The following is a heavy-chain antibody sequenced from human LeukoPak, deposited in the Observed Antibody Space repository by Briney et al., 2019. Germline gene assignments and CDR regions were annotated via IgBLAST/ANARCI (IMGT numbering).Heavy chain of an antibody. D-gene: IGHD7-27*01. CDR1: GGSFSNYF. Sequence: SETLSLTCAVYGGSFSNYFWNWIRQPPRKGLEWIAEIHHTGHINYNPSLKSRVTISVDTSKNQFSLKLNSVTAADTAVYYCARSHWGPFGSRIANWFDPWGQGTLVTVSS. CDR2: IHHTGHI. CDR3: ARSHWGPFGSRIANWFDP. V-gene: IGHV4-34*01. J-gene: IGHJ5*02.